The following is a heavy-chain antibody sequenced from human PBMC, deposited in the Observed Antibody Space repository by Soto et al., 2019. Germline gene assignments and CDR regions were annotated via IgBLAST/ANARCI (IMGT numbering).Heavy chain of an antibody. D-gene: IGHD6-13*01. V-gene: IGHV4-4*02. CDR1: GGSISSSNW. CDR3: ARGAAAAGTRGDYYYYGMDV. J-gene: IGHJ6*02. Sequence: PSETLSLTCAVSGGSISSSNWWSWVRQPAGKGLEWIGEIYHSGSTNYNPSLKSRVTISVDRSKNQFSLKLSSVTAADTAVYYCARGAAAAGTRGDYYYYGMDVWGQGTTVTVSS. CDR2: IYHSGST.